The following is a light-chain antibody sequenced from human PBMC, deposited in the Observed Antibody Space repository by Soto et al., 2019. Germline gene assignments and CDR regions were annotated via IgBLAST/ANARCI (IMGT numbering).Light chain of an antibody. CDR1: SSDIGNYYNY. CDR2: GVT. CDR3: LSYTTSATYV. Sequence: QSALTQPASVSGSPGQSITISCTGTSSDIGNYYNYVSWYQQHPGKAPKVAIYGVTNRPSGVSSRFSGSKSGSTASLTISGLQAEDEADYYCLSYTTSATYVFGTGTKVTVL. J-gene: IGLJ1*01. V-gene: IGLV2-14*01.